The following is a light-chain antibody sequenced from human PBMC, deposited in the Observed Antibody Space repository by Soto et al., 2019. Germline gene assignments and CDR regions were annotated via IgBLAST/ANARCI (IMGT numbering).Light chain of an antibody. CDR2: GDS. Sequence: QSVLTQPPSVSGAPGQRVTISCTGSSSNIGAGYHVHWYQQLPGTAPKLLMSGDSNRPSGVPDRFSGSKSGTSASLAITGLQAEDEADYYCQSYDSSSVVFGGGTKLTVL. CDR1: SSNIGAGYH. V-gene: IGLV1-40*01. CDR3: QSYDSSSVV. J-gene: IGLJ2*01.